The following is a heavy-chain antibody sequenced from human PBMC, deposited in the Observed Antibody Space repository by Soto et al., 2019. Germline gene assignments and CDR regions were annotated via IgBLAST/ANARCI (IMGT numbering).Heavy chain of an antibody. CDR3: AKDRVLTGFPNHYMDV. CDR2: ISGSGGST. V-gene: IGHV3-23*01. CDR1: GFTFSSYA. D-gene: IGHD3-9*01. Sequence: GGSLRLSCAASGFTFSSYARSWVRQAPGKGLEWVSAISGSGGSTYYADSVKGRFTISRDNSKNTLYLQMNSLRAEDTAVYYCAKDRVLTGFPNHYMDVCGKGTTVTVSS. J-gene: IGHJ6*03.